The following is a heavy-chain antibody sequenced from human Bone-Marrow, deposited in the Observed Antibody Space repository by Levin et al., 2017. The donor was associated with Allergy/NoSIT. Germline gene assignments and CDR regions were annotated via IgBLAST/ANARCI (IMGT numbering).Heavy chain of an antibody. CDR1: GFTFSDYY. D-gene: IGHD2-15*01. J-gene: IGHJ4*02. CDR3: ARDIRCGGGTCRNPIDY. V-gene: IGHV3-11*01. CDR2: ISSGGDSK. Sequence: GGSLRLSCATSGFTFSDYYMNWVRQAPGKGLEWVSYISSGGDSKFYSDSVKGRFTISRDDAKNSLYLQMNSLRAEDTALYYCARDIRCGGGTCRNPIDYWGQGTLVTVSS.